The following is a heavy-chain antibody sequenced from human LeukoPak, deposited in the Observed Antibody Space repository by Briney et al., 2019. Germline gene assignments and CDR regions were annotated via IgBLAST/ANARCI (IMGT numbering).Heavy chain of an antibody. CDR1: GFTFSSYG. Sequence: SGGSLRLSCAASGFTFSSYGMRWVRQAPGKGLEWVAVISYDGSNKYYADSVKGRFTISRDNSKNTLYLQMNSLRAEDTAVYYCAKDLLSRGYSYGPYFDYWGQGTLVTVSS. D-gene: IGHD5-18*01. CDR3: AKDLLSRGYSYGPYFDY. V-gene: IGHV3-30*18. J-gene: IGHJ4*02. CDR2: ISYDGSNK.